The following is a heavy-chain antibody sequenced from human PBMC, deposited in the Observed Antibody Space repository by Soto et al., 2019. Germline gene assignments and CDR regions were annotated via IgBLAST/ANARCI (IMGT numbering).Heavy chain of an antibody. Sequence: SETLSLTCTVSGGSISSYYWSWIRQPPGNGLDWFVYIYYSGSTNYNPSLKSRVTISVDTSKNQFSLKLSSVTAADTAVYYCARGTAMVPRFDYWGQGTLVTVSS. CDR3: ARGTAMVPRFDY. CDR2: IYYSGST. D-gene: IGHD5-18*01. J-gene: IGHJ4*02. CDR1: GGSISSYY. V-gene: IGHV4-59*01.